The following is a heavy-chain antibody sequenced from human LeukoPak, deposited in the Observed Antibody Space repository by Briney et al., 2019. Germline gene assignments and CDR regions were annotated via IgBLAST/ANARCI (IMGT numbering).Heavy chain of an antibody. V-gene: IGHV4-59*08. CDR2: IHYSGST. J-gene: IGHJ4*02. Sequence: SETLSLTCTVSGGSISSYYWSWIRQPPGKGLEWIGHIHYSGSTNYNPSLKSRVTISVDTSKNQLSLKLSSVTAADTAVYYCARQGQYQLLPFDNWGQGTLVTVSS. CDR1: GGSISSYY. CDR3: ARQGQYQLLPFDN. D-gene: IGHD2-2*01.